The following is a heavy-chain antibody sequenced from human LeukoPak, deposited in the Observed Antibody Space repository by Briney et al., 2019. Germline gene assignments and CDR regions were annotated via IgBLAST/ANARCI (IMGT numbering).Heavy chain of an antibody. CDR1: GFNFSAHG. CDR3: AREGYCSSTSCDAHYYGMDV. V-gene: IGHV3-30*03. Sequence: PGGSLRLSCSASGFNFSAHGMPWVRQAPGKGLEWVAVISYDGSNKYYADSVKGRFTISRDNSKNTLYLQMNSLRAEDTAVYYCAREGYCSSTSCDAHYYGMDVWGQGTTVTVSS. CDR2: ISYDGSNK. J-gene: IGHJ6*02. D-gene: IGHD2-2*01.